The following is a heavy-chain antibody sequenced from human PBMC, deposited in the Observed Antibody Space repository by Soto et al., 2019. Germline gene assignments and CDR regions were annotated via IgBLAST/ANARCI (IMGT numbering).Heavy chain of an antibody. Sequence: GGSLRLACAAYGFTFSSYGMHCVRQAPGKGLEWVAVISYDGSNKYYADSVKGRFTISREHSQNPLDLQMNSRRAEDTAAYYCEKDRSGWPDYWGQGTLVTVSS. J-gene: IGHJ4*02. CDR3: EKDRSGWPDY. CDR1: GFTFSSYG. CDR2: ISYDGSNK. D-gene: IGHD6-19*01. V-gene: IGHV3-30*18.